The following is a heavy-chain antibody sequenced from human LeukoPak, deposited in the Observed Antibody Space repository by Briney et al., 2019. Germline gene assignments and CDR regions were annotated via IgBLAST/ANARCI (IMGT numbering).Heavy chain of an antibody. D-gene: IGHD6-19*01. J-gene: IGHJ4*02. V-gene: IGHV3-30*04. Sequence: PGRSLRLSCEASGFTFSSYAMHWVRQAPGKGLEWVAVISYDGSNKYYADSVKGRFTISRDNSKNTLYLQMNSLRAEDTAVYYCARDFMGIAVAGTGITFDYWGQGTLVTVSS. CDR1: GFTFSSYA. CDR2: ISYDGSNK. CDR3: ARDFMGIAVAGTGITFDY.